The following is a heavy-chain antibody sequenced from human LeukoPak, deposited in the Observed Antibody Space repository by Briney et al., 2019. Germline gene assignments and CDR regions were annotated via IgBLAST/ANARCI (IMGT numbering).Heavy chain of an antibody. CDR2: ISYDGSNK. CDR1: GFTFSSYA. V-gene: IGHV3-30-3*01. CDR3: AREAKYDFWSGPNDY. D-gene: IGHD3-3*01. Sequence: GGSLRLSCAASGFTFSSYAMRWVRQAPGKGLEWVAVISYDGSNKYYADSVKGRFTISRDNSKNTLYLQMNSLRAEDTAVYYCAREAKYDFWSGPNDYWGQGTLVTVSS. J-gene: IGHJ4*02.